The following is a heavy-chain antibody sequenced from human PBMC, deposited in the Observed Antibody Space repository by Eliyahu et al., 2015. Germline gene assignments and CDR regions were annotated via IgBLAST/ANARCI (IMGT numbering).Heavy chain of an antibody. CDR1: GASGSRGDFY. CDR2: IYNNGNT. CDR3: ARIQLSTWMRVDY. V-gene: IGHV4-61*02. J-gene: IGHJ4*02. D-gene: IGHD2-2*03. Sequence: QVQLQESGPRLLKPSQTLSLTCSVSGASGSRGDFYWSWIRQPAGKGLEWIGRIYNNGNTNYSPSLRSRATISLDTSKKQFSLNLSSVTAADTAFYYCARIQLSTWMRVDYWGQGILVTVSS.